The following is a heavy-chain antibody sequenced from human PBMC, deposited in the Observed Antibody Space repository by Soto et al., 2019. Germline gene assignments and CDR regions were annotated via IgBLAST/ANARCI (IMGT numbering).Heavy chain of an antibody. CDR1: GFTFSGSA. CDR2: IRSKANSYAT. V-gene: IGHV3-73*02. CDR3: TTQEIVGATGY. Sequence: EVQLVESGGGLVQPGGSLKLSCAASGFTFSGSAMHWVRQASGKGLEWVGRIRSKANSYATAYVASVKGRFTISRDDSKNTAYLQMNSLKTEDTAMYYCTTQEIVGATGYWGQGTLVTVSS. D-gene: IGHD1-26*01. J-gene: IGHJ4*02.